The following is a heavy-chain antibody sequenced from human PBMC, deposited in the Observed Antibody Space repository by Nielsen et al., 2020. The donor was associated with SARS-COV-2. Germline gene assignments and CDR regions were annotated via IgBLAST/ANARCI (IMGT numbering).Heavy chain of an antibody. CDR2: IRSYANEYPT. Sequence: GVSLRLSCVASGFTFSVSAMHWVRQASGKGLDWLGRIRSYANEYPTAYAASVKGRFTISRDDSKNTAYLQMNSLKTEDTAVYYCSSPTVAYWGQGTLVTVSS. V-gene: IGHV3-73*01. D-gene: IGHD4-23*01. J-gene: IGHJ4*02. CDR3: SSPTVAY. CDR1: GFTFSVSA.